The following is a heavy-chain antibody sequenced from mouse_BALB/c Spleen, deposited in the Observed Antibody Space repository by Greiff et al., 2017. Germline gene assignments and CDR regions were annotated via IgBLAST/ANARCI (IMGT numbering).Heavy chain of an antibody. Sequence: VQLQQPGAELVKPGASVKLSCKASGYTFTSYYMYWVKQRPGQGLEWIGGINPSNGGTNFNEKFKSKATLTVDKSSSTAYMQLSSLTSEDSAVYYCTRCRWLLRNYYAMDYWGQGTSVTVSS. J-gene: IGHJ4*01. D-gene: IGHD2-3*01. CDR3: TRCRWLLRNYYAMDY. CDR1: GYTFTSYY. CDR2: INPSNGGT. V-gene: IGHV1S81*02.